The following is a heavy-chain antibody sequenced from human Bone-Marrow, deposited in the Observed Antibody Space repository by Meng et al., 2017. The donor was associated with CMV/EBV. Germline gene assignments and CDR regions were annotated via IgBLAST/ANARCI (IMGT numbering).Heavy chain of an antibody. J-gene: IGHJ4*02. Sequence: SETLSLTCAVYGGSFSGYYWSWIRQPPGKGLEWIGEINHSGSTNYNPSLKSRVTISVDTSKNQFSLKLSSVTAADTAVYYCASHRYGDYVDDDWGQGKLVTVSS. CDR2: INHSGST. CDR1: GGSFSGYY. CDR3: ASHRYGDYVDDD. V-gene: IGHV4-34*01. D-gene: IGHD4-17*01.